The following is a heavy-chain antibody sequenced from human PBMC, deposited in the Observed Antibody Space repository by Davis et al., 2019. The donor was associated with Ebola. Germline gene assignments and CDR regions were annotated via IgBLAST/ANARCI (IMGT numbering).Heavy chain of an antibody. CDR1: GFTFSSYA. Sequence: PGGSLRLSCAASGFTFSSYAMSWVRQAPGKGLEWVSAISGSGGSTYYADSVKGRFTISRDNSKNTLYLQMNSLRAEDTAVYYCARSDLDGDYVGLGIDYWGQGTLVTVSS. D-gene: IGHD4-17*01. CDR2: ISGSGGST. J-gene: IGHJ4*02. V-gene: IGHV3-23*01. CDR3: ARSDLDGDYVGLGIDY.